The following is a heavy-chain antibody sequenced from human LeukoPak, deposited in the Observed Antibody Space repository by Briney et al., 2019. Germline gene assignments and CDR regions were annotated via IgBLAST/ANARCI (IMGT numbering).Heavy chain of an antibody. CDR1: GFTFSSYG. V-gene: IGHV3-30*03. CDR3: ARTWLRWGYFDY. CDR2: ISYDGSNK. D-gene: IGHD5-12*01. Sequence: GGSLRLSCAASGFTFSSYGMHWVRQAPGKGLEWVAVISYDGSNKYYADSVKGRFTISRDNAKNSLYLQMNSLRAEDAAVYYCARTWLRWGYFDYWGQGTLVTVSS. J-gene: IGHJ4*02.